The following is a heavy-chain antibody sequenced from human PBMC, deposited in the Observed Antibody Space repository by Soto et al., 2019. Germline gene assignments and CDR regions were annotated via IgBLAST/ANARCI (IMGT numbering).Heavy chain of an antibody. CDR2: IYPGDSDT. CDR3: ARLSADIVVVPAAFYFDY. D-gene: IGHD2-2*01. J-gene: IGHJ4*02. Sequence: PGESLKISCKGSGYSFTSYWIGWVRQMPGKGLEWMGIIYPGDSDTRYSPSFQGQVTISADKSISTAYLQWSSLKASDTAMYYCARLSADIVVVPAAFYFDYWGQGTLVTVSS. CDR1: GYSFTSYW. V-gene: IGHV5-51*01.